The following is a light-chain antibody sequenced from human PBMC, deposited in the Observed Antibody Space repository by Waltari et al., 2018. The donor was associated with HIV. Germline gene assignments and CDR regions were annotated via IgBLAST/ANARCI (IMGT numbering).Light chain of an antibody. V-gene: IGLV2-23*02. CDR3: SSYAGSLTLAV. Sequence: QSALTQPASVSGSPGQSITISCTGTTSDVGGYDYVSWFQHLSGKAPKLIIYDVTKRPSGVSNRFSGSKSGNTASLTISGLQAEDEADYYCSSYAGSLTLAVFGGGTKLTVL. J-gene: IGLJ2*01. CDR1: TSDVGGYDY. CDR2: DVT.